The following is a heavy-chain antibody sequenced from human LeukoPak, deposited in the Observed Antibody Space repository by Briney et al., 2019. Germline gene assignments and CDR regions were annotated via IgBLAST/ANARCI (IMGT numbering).Heavy chain of an antibody. D-gene: IGHD5-12*01. CDR3: AKGGSGYSGYEFDY. CDR2: ISGSGGST. CDR1: GFTFSSYA. J-gene: IGHJ4*02. V-gene: IGHV3-23*01. Sequence: PGGSLRLSCAASGFTFSSYALSWVRQAPGKGLEWVSAISGSGGSTYYADSVKGRFTISRDNSKNTLYLQMNSLRAEDTAVYYCAKGGSGYSGYEFDYWGQGTLVTVSS.